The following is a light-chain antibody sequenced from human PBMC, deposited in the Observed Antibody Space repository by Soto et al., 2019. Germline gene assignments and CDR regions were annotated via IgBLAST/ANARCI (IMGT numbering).Light chain of an antibody. CDR2: KAS. CDR3: QQYDTYPWT. CDR1: QSISVW. V-gene: IGKV1-5*03. Sequence: DIQMTQSPSTLSASVGDRVIITCRASQSISVWLAWYQQKAGKAPKLLIYKASTLESGVPSRFSGSGSGTEFTLTISCLQPDDFATYYCQQYDTYPWTFGRGTEVDIK. J-gene: IGKJ1*01.